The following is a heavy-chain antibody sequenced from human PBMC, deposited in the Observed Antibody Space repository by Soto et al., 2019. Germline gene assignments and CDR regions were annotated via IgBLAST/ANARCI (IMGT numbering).Heavy chain of an antibody. D-gene: IGHD2-21*02. CDR3: ARGGHIAVVTASFDY. CDR2: IHPSGGGT. V-gene: IGHV1-46*02. CDR1: GYTFNTYY. Sequence: QVQLVQSGAEVKKPGASVKVSCKPSGYTFNTYYLHWVRPAPGQALEWMGVIHPSGGGTTYAQKFLGRVTVTRDTSTSTVFMELSSLRSDDTAVYYCARGGHIAVVTASFDYWGQGTLVTVSS. J-gene: IGHJ4*02.